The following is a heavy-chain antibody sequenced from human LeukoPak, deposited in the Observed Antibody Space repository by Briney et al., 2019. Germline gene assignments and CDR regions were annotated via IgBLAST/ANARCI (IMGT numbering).Heavy chain of an antibody. D-gene: IGHD6-19*01. CDR3: ARDPTNTSGRYAYFDY. J-gene: IGHJ4*02. CDR1: GFPFTHHG. Sequence: GASVRVSCKASGFPFTHHGITWVRQAPGQGLEWMGWISGYNGDTSYAQKFQGRVTLTTDTSTSTTHMELRSLRSDDTAVYYCARDPTNTSGRYAYFDYWGQGTLVTVSS. V-gene: IGHV1-18*01. CDR2: ISGYNGDT.